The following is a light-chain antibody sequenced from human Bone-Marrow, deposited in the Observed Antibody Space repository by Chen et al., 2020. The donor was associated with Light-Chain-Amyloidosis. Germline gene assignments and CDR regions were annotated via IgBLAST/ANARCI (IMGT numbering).Light chain of an antibody. V-gene: IGKV3-15*01. CDR2: RAS. Sequence: EIVMTQSPATLSVSPGESATLSCRASQSVGDNLAWYQQRPGQAPRLLIYRASTRATGIPARFSGSGSGTDFTLTINSLQPEDFAVYYCQQHYAWPLTFGGGTKVEI. CDR1: QSVGDN. CDR3: QQHYAWPLT. J-gene: IGKJ4*01.